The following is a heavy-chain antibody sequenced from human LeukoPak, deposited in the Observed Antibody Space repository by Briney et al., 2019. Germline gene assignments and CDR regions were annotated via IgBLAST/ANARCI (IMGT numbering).Heavy chain of an antibody. CDR2: IYYSGST. J-gene: IGHJ4*02. D-gene: IGHD3-16*01. Sequence: SETLSLTCTVSGGSISSSSYYWGWIRQPPGKGLEWIGSIYYSGSTYYNSSLKSRVTISVDTSKNQFSLKLSSVTAADTAVYYCARSGKSAYILDYWGQGTLVTVSS. CDR3: ARSGKSAYILDY. V-gene: IGHV4-39*07. CDR1: GGSISSSSYY.